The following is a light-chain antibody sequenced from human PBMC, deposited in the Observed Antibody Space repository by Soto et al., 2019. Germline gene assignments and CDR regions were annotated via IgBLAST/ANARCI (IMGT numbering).Light chain of an antibody. J-gene: IGLJ7*01. V-gene: IGLV4-69*01. CDR1: SGHSSYA. CDR2: LNSDGSH. CDR3: QTWGTDVSV. Sequence: VLTQWPSASASLGASVKLTCTLSSGHSSYAIAWHQQQPEKGPRFLMRLNSDGSHNKGYGIPDRFSGSSSGAERYLTISSLQSEDEADYYCQTWGTDVSVFGGGTQLTVL.